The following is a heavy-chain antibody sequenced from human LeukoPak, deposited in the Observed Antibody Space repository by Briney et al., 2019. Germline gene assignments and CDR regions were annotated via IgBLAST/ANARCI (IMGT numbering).Heavy chain of an antibody. Sequence: SETLSLTCAVYGGSFSGYYWSWIRQPPGKGLEWIGEINHSGSTNYNPSLKSRVTISVDTSKNQFSLKLNSVTAADTAVYYCASVQYCSSTSCYEGFDYWGQGTLVTVSS. V-gene: IGHV4-34*01. D-gene: IGHD2-2*01. CDR3: ASVQYCSSTSCYEGFDY. CDR1: GGSFSGYY. CDR2: INHSGST. J-gene: IGHJ4*02.